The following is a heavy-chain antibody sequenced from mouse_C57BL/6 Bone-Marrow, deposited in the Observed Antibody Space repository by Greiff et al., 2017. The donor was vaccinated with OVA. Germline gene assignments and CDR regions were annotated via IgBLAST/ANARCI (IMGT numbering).Heavy chain of an antibody. Sequence: EVQLQQSGPELVKPGASVKIPCKASGYTFTDYNMDWVKQSHGKSLEWIGDINPNNGGTIYNQKFKGKATLTVDKSSSTAYMELRSLTSEDTAVYYCARRWDYDDPFDYWGQGTTLTVSS. CDR3: ARRWDYDDPFDY. V-gene: IGHV1-18*01. J-gene: IGHJ2*01. CDR2: INPNNGGT. D-gene: IGHD2-4*01. CDR1: GYTFTDYN.